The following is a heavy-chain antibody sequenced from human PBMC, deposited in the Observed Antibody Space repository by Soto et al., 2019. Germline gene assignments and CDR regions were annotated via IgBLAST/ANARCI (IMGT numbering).Heavy chain of an antibody. Sequence: ASVKVSCKASGFTFTSSAVQWVRQARGQRLEWIGWIVVGSGNTNYAQKFQERVTITRDMSTSTAYMELSSLRSEDTAVYYCAARGPHFWSGYYTGYDWFDPWGQGTMVTVYS. CDR2: IVVGSGNT. D-gene: IGHD3-3*02. CDR1: GFTFTSSA. J-gene: IGHJ5*02. V-gene: IGHV1-58*01. CDR3: AARGPHFWSGYYTGYDWFDP.